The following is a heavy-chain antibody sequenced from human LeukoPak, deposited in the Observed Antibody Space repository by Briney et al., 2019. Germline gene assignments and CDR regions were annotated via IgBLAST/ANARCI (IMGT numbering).Heavy chain of an antibody. D-gene: IGHD6-19*01. V-gene: IGHV1-8*01. CDR3: ARGRKAVAGRGFDY. CDR1: GYTFTSYD. CDR2: MNPNSGNT. J-gene: IGHJ4*02. Sequence: GASVKVSCKASGYTFTSYDINWVRQATGQGLEWMGWMNPNSGNTGYAQKLQGRVTMTRNTSISTAYMELSSLRSEDTAVYYCARGRKAVAGRGFDYWGQGTLVTVSS.